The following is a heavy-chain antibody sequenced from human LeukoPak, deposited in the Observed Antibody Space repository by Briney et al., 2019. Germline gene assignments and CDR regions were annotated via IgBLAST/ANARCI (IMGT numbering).Heavy chain of an antibody. V-gene: IGHV3-74*01. CDR3: AKGPNYFDS. CDR2: MNSDGSAT. CDR1: GFSFSNYW. J-gene: IGHJ4*02. Sequence: GGSLRLSCAASGFSFSNYWMHWVRQAPGKGLVWVTRMNSDGSATYYADSAQARFTISRDNAKNTLYLQMNSLRAEDTAMYFCAKGPNYFDSRGQGTLVTVSS.